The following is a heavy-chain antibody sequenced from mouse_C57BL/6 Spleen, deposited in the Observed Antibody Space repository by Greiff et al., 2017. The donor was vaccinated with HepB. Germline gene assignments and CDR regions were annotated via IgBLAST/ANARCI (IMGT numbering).Heavy chain of an antibody. J-gene: IGHJ2*01. D-gene: IGHD4-1*01. Sequence: QVQLQQPGAELVRPGSSVKLSCKASGYTFTSYWMHWVKQRPIQGLEWIGNIDPSDSETHYNQKFKDKATLTVDKSSSTAYMQLSSLTSEDSAVYYCVHLLTGAHWDFDYWGQGTTLTVSS. CDR2: IDPSDSET. V-gene: IGHV1-52*01. CDR3: VHLLTGAHWDFDY. CDR1: GYTFTSYW.